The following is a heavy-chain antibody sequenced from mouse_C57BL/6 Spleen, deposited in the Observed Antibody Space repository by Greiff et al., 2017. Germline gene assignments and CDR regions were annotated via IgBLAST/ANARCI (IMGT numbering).Heavy chain of an antibody. CDR3: ARKPYYGSSNWYFDG. J-gene: IGHJ1*03. CDR1: GFTFSSYT. Sequence: EVQLVESGGGLVKPGGSLKLSCAASGFTFSSYTMSWVRQTPEKRLEWVATISGGGGNTYYPDSVKGRFTISRDNAKNTLYLQMSSLRSEDTALYYCARKPYYGSSNWYFDGWGTGTTVTVSS. D-gene: IGHD1-1*01. CDR2: ISGGGGNT. V-gene: IGHV5-9*01.